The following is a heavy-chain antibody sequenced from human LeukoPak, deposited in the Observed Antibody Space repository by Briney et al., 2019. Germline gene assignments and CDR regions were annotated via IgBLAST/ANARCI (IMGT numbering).Heavy chain of an antibody. D-gene: IGHD6-13*01. CDR1: GYTFTGYY. CDR3: ARDLRRAVAGRIPVNWFDP. J-gene: IGHJ5*02. CDR2: INPNSGGT. Sequence: ASVKVSCKASGYTFTGYYMHWVRQAPGQGLEWMGWINPNSGGTNYAQKFQGRVTMTRDTSISTAYMELSRLRSDDTAVYYCARDLRRAVAGRIPVNWFDPWGQGTLVTVSS. V-gene: IGHV1-2*02.